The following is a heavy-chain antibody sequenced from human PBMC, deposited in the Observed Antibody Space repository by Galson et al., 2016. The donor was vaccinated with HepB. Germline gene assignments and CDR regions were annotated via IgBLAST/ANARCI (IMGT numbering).Heavy chain of an antibody. CDR3: AKDWGLGV. CDR2: TSYDGETK. Sequence: SLRLSCAASGFTFSIEAMYWVRQAPDKGLEFVAATSYDGETKDYADSVRGRFTISRDNSKNTLYLQMNSLRVEDTALDYCAKDWGLGVWGQGTTVTVSS. J-gene: IGHJ6*02. D-gene: IGHD3-16*01. CDR1: GFTFSIEA. V-gene: IGHV3-30-3*02.